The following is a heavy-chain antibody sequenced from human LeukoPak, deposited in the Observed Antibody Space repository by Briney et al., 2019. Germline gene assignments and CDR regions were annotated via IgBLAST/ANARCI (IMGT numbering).Heavy chain of an antibody. CDR3: ARAPSWFGESEFDY. CDR2: IYHSGST. J-gene: IGHJ4*02. Sequence: PSQTLSLTCAVSGGSISSGGYSWSWIRQPPGKGLEWIGYIYHSGSTYYNPSLKSRVTISVDRSKNQFSLKLSSVTAADTAVYYCARAPSWFGESEFDYWGQGMLVTVSS. V-gene: IGHV4-30-2*01. CDR1: GGSISSGGYS. D-gene: IGHD3-10*01.